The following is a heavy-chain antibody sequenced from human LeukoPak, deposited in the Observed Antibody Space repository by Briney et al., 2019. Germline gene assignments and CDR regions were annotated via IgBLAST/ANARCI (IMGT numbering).Heavy chain of an antibody. Sequence: GGSLTLSCAASGFTLSSYAMSWVRQAPGKGLEWVADICGSGGSTYYADSVKGRFTISRDNSKNTLYLQMNSLRAEDTAVYYCAKDPMVRGIVGYWGQGTLVTVSS. CDR3: AKDPMVRGIVGY. D-gene: IGHD3-10*01. V-gene: IGHV3-23*01. CDR2: ICGSGGST. J-gene: IGHJ4*02. CDR1: GFTLSSYA.